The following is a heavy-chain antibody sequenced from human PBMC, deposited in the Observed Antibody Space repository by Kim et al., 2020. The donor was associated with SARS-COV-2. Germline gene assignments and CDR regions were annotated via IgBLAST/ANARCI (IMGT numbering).Heavy chain of an antibody. CDR3: AGQEYYYDSSGDY. V-gene: IGHV4-39*01. CDR2: IYYSGST. CDR1: GGSISSSSYY. Sequence: SETLSLTCTVSGGSISSSSYYWGWIRQPPGKGLEWIGSIYYSGSTYYNPSLKSRVTISVDTSKNQFSLKLSSVTAADTAVYYCAGQEYYYDSSGDYWGQGTLVTVSS. D-gene: IGHD3-22*01. J-gene: IGHJ4*02.